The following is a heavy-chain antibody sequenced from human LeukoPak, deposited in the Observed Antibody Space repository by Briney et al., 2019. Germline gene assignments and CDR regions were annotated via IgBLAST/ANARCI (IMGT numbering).Heavy chain of an antibody. D-gene: IGHD1-26*01. CDR3: ARFVGNYYYYYYMDV. CDR2: ISSSSTI. V-gene: IGHV3-48*01. J-gene: IGHJ6*03. Sequence: GGSLRLSCAASGFTFSSYSMNWVRQAPGKGLEWVSYISSSSTIYYADSVKGRFTISRDNAKNSLYLQMNSLRAEDTAVYYCARFVGNYYYYYYMDVWGKGTTVTVSS. CDR1: GFTFSSYS.